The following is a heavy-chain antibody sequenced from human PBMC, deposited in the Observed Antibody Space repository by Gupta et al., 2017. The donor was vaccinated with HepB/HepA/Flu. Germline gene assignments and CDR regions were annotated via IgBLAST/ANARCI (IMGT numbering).Heavy chain of an antibody. V-gene: IGHV4-4*02. Sequence: QVQLQESGPGLVKPSGTLSLTCAVSGGSIRSGHWWTWVRQAPGKGLEWIGEIHHSGSTTYNPSLKSRVTMSVDTSTNHLPLKVTSVTAADTAVYYCSTSWPLDYWGQGTLVTVSS. J-gene: IGHJ4*02. CDR2: IHHSGST. CDR3: STSWPLDY. CDR1: GGSIRSGHW.